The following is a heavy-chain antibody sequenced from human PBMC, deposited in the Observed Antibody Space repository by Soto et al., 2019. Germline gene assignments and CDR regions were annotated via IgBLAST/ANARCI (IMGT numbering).Heavy chain of an antibody. D-gene: IGHD2-2*01. CDR1: GGTFSSYA. CDR3: ARSQGSSTSLEIYYYYSYGMDV. Sequence: QVQLVQSGAEVKKPGSSVKVSCKASGGTFSSYAISWVRQAPGQGLEWMGGIIPISDTTNYAQKFQGRVTITAIESTSTAYMELSSLRSEDTAVYYCARSQGSSTSLEIYYYYSYGMDVWGQGTTVTVSS. V-gene: IGHV1-69*01. CDR2: IIPISDTT. J-gene: IGHJ6*02.